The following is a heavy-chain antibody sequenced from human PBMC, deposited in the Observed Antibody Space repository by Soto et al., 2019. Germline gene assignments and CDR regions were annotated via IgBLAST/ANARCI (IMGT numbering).Heavy chain of an antibody. V-gene: IGHV3-30-3*01. J-gene: IGHJ4*02. Sequence: QVQLVESGGGVVQPGRSLSLSCAASGFTFTAFAIHWVRQAPGKGLEWVAIISYDGGDTHFADSVKGRPTISRDNSKNTVYLHMNSLRPEATAVYSCARDRFFDSYSFDYWGQGTLVTVSS. CDR2: ISYDGGDT. CDR3: ARDRFFDSYSFDY. CDR1: GFTFTAFA. D-gene: IGHD3-9*01.